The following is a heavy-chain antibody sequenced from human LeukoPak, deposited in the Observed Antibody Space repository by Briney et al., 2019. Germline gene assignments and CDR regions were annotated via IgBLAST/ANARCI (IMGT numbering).Heavy chain of an antibody. Sequence: SETLSLTCAVYGGSFSGYYWSWLRQPPGKGLEWIGEINHSGSTNYNPSLKSRVTISINTSKNQLSLKLSSVTAADTAVYYCAREVVDWLLYEGYIGYWGQGTLVTVSS. J-gene: IGHJ4*02. CDR3: AREVVDWLLYEGYIGY. D-gene: IGHD3-9*01. CDR2: INHSGST. V-gene: IGHV4-34*01. CDR1: GGSFSGYY.